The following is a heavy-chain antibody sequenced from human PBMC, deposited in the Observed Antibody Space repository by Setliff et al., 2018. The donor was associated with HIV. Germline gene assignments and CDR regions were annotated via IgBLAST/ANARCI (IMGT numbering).Heavy chain of an antibody. V-gene: IGHV3-23*01. CDR2: IEGKGSPT. CDR3: ASPWLPIAAAGTGLSFDY. J-gene: IGHJ4*02. CDR1: GLAFATYA. D-gene: IGHD6-13*01. Sequence: GGSLRLSCEVSGLAFATYAMNWVRRAPGKGLEWVSAIEGKGSPTHYAASVRGRFTISRDISKNTLWLQMNSLRAEDAAIYYCASPWLPIAAAGTGLSFDYWGQGTLVTVSS.